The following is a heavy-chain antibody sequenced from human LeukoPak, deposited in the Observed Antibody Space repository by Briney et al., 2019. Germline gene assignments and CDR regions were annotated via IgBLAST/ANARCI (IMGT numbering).Heavy chain of an antibody. J-gene: IGHJ6*02. CDR2: ISAYSGNT. CDR3: ARDGVEMATYYYYAMDV. CDR1: GFTFTSYG. Sequence: ASVKVSCKASGFTFTSYGFNWVRQAPGQGLEWVGCISAYSGNTNFAQKFQGRVTMTTDTSTRTVYMELRSLRSDDTAVYYCARDGVEMATYYYYAMDVWGQGTTVTVSS. D-gene: IGHD5-24*01. V-gene: IGHV1-18*04.